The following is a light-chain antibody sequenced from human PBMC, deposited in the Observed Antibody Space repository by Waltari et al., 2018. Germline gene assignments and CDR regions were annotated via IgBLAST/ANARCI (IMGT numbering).Light chain of an antibody. CDR2: GGS. CDR1: QSLLHSNGNTY. CDR3: VQAIAFPWT. Sequence: ISCRSSQSLLHSNGNTYLHWYLQKPGQSPQLLIYGGSNRASGVPDRFSGSGSGTDFTLKISKVEAEDVGVYYCVQAIAFPWTFGQGTKVEIK. V-gene: IGKV2-40*01. J-gene: IGKJ1*01.